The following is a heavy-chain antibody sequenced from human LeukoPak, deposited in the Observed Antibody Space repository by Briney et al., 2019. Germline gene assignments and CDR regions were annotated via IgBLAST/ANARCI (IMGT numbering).Heavy chain of an antibody. CDR3: AKIGFGDFSYYFDY. V-gene: IGHV3-43*02. D-gene: IGHD3-10*01. J-gene: IGHJ4*02. Sequence: GGSLRLSCAASGFTFNNYAMAWVRQAPGKGLEWVSLISGDGGSTYYADSVKGRFTISRDNSKNSLYLQMNSLRTEDTALYYCAKIGFGDFSYYFDYWGQGTLVTVSS. CDR2: ISGDGGST. CDR1: GFTFNNYA.